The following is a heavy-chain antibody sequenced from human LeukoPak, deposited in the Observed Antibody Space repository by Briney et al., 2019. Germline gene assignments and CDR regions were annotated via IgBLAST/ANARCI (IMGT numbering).Heavy chain of an antibody. D-gene: IGHD3-22*01. CDR3: AKGASLSYYDSSGYFNY. Sequence: GGSLRLSCAASGFTFSSYEMNWVRQAPGKGLEWVSYISSSGSTIYYADSVKGRFTISRDNAKNSLYLQMNSLRAEDTALYYCAKGASLSYYDSSGYFNYWGQGTLVTVSS. CDR2: ISSSGSTI. V-gene: IGHV3-48*03. CDR1: GFTFSSYE. J-gene: IGHJ4*02.